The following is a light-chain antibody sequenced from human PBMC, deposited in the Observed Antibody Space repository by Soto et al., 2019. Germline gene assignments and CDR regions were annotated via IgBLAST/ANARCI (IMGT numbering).Light chain of an antibody. CDR3: QQYGSSLLFT. V-gene: IGKV3-20*01. J-gene: IGKJ3*01. Sequence: EIVLTQSPGTLSLSPGERATLSCRASQSVSSSYLAWYQQKPGQAPRLLIDGAASRATGIPDRFSGSGSGRDFSLTISRLEPEDFAVYYCQQYGSSLLFTFGPGTKVDIK. CDR2: GAA. CDR1: QSVSSSY.